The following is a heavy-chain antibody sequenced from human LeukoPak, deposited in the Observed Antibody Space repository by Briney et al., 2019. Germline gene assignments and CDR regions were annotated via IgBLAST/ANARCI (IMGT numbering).Heavy chain of an antibody. CDR3: AKERITMIVVVIKAGGSFDY. Sequence: GGSLRLSCAASGFTFSSYWMHWVRQAPGKGLVWVSRINSDGSSTSYADSVKGRFTISRDNSKNTLYLQMNSLRAEDTAVYYCAKERITMIVVVIKAGGSFDYWGQGTLVTVSS. CDR1: GFTFSSYW. J-gene: IGHJ4*02. CDR2: INSDGSST. V-gene: IGHV3-74*01. D-gene: IGHD3-22*01.